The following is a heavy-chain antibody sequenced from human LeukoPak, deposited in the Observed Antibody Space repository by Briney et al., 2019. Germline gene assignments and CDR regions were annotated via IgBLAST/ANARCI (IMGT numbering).Heavy chain of an antibody. CDR3: ARYCGNSGSANAFTI. J-gene: IGHJ3*02. D-gene: IGHD3-10*01. CDR1: WGSISYRNYD. V-gene: IGHV4-39*01. CDR2: MYHGGNT. Sequence: SETLSLTLTVLWGSISYRNYDWDWIRQPPGKGLEWIGSMYHGGNTYYKPSLKSRATLSTDTSKNQFSLKLSYVTAADTAVYYCARYCGNSGSANAFTIWGQGAMVTVSS.